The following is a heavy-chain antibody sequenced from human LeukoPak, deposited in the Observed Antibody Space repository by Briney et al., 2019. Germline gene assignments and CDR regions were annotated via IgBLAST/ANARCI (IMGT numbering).Heavy chain of an antibody. J-gene: IGHJ4*02. V-gene: IGHV4-59*08. Sequence: SETLSLTCTVSGGSISNYYWSWIRQPPGKGLEWIGYLYYSGSTNYNPSLKSRVTISVDTSKNQFSLKLTSVTAADTAVYYCARGRYYDSGFDYWGQGTQVTVSS. CDR2: LYYSGST. CDR3: ARGRYYDSGFDY. D-gene: IGHD3-22*01. CDR1: GGSISNYY.